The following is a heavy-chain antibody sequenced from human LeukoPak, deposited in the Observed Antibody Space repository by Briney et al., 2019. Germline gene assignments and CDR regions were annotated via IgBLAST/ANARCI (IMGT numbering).Heavy chain of an antibody. V-gene: IGHV6-1*01. CDR1: GDSVSSNIAA. CDR3: ARIAGATIPS. CDR2: TCYRSKWNT. D-gene: IGHD6-25*01. J-gene: IGHJ4*02. Sequence: SQTLSLTCAISGDSVSSNIAAWNWIRQSPSRGLEWLGRTCYRSKWNTDYAVSVKSRITINPDTSKNQFSLQLNSVTPEDTAVYYCARIAGATIPSWGQGTLVTVSS.